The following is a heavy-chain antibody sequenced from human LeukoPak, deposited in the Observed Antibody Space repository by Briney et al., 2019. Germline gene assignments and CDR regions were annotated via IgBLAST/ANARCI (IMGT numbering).Heavy chain of an antibody. CDR1: GYTFTGYY. CDR2: INPNSGGT. D-gene: IGHD6-6*01. V-gene: IGHV1-2*02. CDR3: ARDQGLGIAARHPSDY. J-gene: IGHJ4*02. Sequence: ASVKVSCKASGYTFTGYYMHWVRQAPGQGLEWMGWINPNSGGTNYAQKFQGRVTMTRDTSISTAYMELSRLRSDDTAVYYCARDQGLGIAARHPSDYWGQGTLVTVSS.